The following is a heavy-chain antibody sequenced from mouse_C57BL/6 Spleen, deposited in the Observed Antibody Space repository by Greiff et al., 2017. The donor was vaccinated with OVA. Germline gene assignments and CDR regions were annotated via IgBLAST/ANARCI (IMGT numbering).Heavy chain of an antibody. J-gene: IGHJ2*01. CDR2: IHPSDSDT. D-gene: IGHD1-1*01. V-gene: IGHV1-74*01. CDR3: ALGRFTTVVADY. CDR1: GYTFTSYW. Sequence: VQLQQPGAELVKPGASVKVSCKASGYTFTSYWMHWVKQRPGQGLEWIGRIHPSDSDTNYNQKFKGKATLTVDKSSSTAYMQLSSLTSEDAAVYYCALGRFTTVVADYWGQGTTLTVSS.